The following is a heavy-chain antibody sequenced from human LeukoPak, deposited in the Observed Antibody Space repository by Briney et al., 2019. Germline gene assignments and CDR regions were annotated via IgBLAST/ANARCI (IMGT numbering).Heavy chain of an antibody. D-gene: IGHD6-19*01. Sequence: GGSLRLSCAASGFTFRNYGMHWVRQAPGKGLEWVAVISYDGSNKYYADSVKGRFTISRDNSKNTLYLQMNSLRAEDTAVYYCARDQQWLARGYFDYWGQGALVTVSS. CDR3: ARDQQWLARGYFDY. V-gene: IGHV3-30*03. CDR1: GFTFRNYG. CDR2: ISYDGSNK. J-gene: IGHJ4*02.